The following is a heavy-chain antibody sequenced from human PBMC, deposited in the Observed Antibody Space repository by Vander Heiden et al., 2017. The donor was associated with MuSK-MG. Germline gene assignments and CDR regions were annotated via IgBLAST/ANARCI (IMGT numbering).Heavy chain of an antibody. CDR3: ARDLYGGNPFSYYYYMDV. J-gene: IGHJ6*03. D-gene: IGHD4-17*01. Sequence: QVQLQESGPGLVKPSETLSLTCTVSGGSISSYYWSWIRQPAGKGLEWIGRIYTSWSTNYNPSLKSRVTMSVDTSKNQFSLKLSSVTAADTAVYYCARDLYGGNPFSYYYYMDVWGKGTTVTVSS. CDR2: IYTSWST. V-gene: IGHV4-4*07. CDR1: GGSISSYY.